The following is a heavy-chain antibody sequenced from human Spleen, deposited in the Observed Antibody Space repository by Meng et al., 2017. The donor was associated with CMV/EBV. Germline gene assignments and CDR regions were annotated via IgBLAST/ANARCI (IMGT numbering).Heavy chain of an antibody. V-gene: IGHV4-34*01. CDR3: ARTEEVFDY. D-gene: IGHD1-14*01. Sequence: VHVQPCGGVLLKPSETLSLACGVYGGSFSGKHWSWIRQPPGKGLESIGEINNSGSTNYNPSLKSRVTISVATSKNQFSLKLSSVTAADTAVYYCARTEEVFDYWGQGTLVTVSS. CDR2: INNSGST. J-gene: IGHJ4*02. CDR1: GGSFSGKH.